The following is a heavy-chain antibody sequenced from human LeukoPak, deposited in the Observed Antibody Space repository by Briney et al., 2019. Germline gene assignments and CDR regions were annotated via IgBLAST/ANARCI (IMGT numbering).Heavy chain of an antibody. CDR3: ARDERGYYYYMDV. J-gene: IGHJ6*03. V-gene: IGHV1-18*01. CDR1: DYTFTSYG. CDR2: ISAYNGNT. Sequence: GASVKVSCKAYDYTFTSYGISWVRQGPGQGLEWMGWISAYNGNTNYAQKLQGRVTMTTDTSTSTAYMELRSLRSDDTAVYYCARDERGYYYYMDVWGKGTTVTVSS. D-gene: IGHD1-1*01.